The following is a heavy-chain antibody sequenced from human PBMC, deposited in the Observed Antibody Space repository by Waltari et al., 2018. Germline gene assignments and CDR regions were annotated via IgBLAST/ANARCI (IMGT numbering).Heavy chain of an antibody. Sequence: QLQLQESGSGLVKPSQTLSLTCAVSGASISSGGYSWSWIRQPQGKGLEWIGYIYHSGITYYNPSLKSRVTISVDRSKNQFSLKLSSVTAADTAVYYCARDRWGYCGGDCSYGMDVWGQGTTVTVSS. V-gene: IGHV4-30-2*01. J-gene: IGHJ6*02. D-gene: IGHD2-21*02. CDR1: GASISSGGYS. CDR3: ARDRWGYCGGDCSYGMDV. CDR2: IYHSGIT.